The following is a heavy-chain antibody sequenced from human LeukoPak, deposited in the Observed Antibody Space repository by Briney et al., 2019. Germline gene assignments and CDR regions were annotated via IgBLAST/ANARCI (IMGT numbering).Heavy chain of an antibody. CDR2: ISAYNGNT. CDR1: GYTFTSYG. V-gene: IGHV1-18*01. Sequence: GASVKVSCKASGYTFTSYGISWVRQAPGQGLEWMGWISAYNGNTNYAQKLQGRVTMTTDTSTSTAYMELRSLRSDDTAVYYCASLRRIKMVAEAAFDIWGQGTMVTVSS. CDR3: ASLRRIKMVAEAAFDI. D-gene: IGHD2-15*01. J-gene: IGHJ3*02.